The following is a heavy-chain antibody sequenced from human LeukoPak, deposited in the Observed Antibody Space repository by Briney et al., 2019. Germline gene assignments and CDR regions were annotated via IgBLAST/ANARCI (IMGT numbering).Heavy chain of an antibody. CDR2: IYYSGST. D-gene: IGHD4-17*01. J-gene: IGHJ3*02. Sequence: SETLSLTCTVSGGSISSYYWSWIRQPPGKGLEWIGYIYYSGSTNYNPSLKSRVTISVDTSKNQFSLKLSSVTAADTAVYYCAREKGGDYYAFDIWGQGTMVTVSS. CDR1: GGSISSYY. V-gene: IGHV4-59*01. CDR3: AREKGGDYYAFDI.